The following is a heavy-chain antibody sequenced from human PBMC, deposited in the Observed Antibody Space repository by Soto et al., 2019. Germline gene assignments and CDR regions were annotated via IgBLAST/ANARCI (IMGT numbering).Heavy chain of an antibody. CDR1: GGSISRYY. CDR3: ASQYYYDSSGSQTFDY. D-gene: IGHD3-22*01. CDR2: IYYGGGT. J-gene: IGHJ4*02. Sequence: GALSLTCTVSGGSISRYYWNWIREPPVKGLEWIGDIYYGGGTNYNPSLKSRVTLSVDTSKNQFSLKLSSVTAADTAVYYCASQYYYDSSGSQTFDYWGQGTQVTVSS. V-gene: IGHV4-59*01.